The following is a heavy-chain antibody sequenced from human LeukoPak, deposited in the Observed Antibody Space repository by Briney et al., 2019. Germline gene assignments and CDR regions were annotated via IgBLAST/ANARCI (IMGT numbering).Heavy chain of an antibody. CDR3: ARADMATNPFDY. V-gene: IGHV4-30-2*01. J-gene: IGHJ4*02. CDR1: GGSISSGGYS. Sequence: SETLSLTCAVSGGSISSGGYSWSWIRQPPGKGLEWIGYIYHSGSTYYNPSLKSRVTTSVDRSKNQFSLNLSSVTAADTAVYYCARADMATNPFDYWGQGTLVTVSS. CDR2: IYHSGST. D-gene: IGHD5-24*01.